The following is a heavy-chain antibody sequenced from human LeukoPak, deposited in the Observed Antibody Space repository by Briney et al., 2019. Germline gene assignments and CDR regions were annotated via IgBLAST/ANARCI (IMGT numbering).Heavy chain of an antibody. Sequence: SETLSLTCTVSGYSISSGYYWGWIRQPPGKGLQWIGSIYHSGSTHYNPSLKSRVTISVDTSKNQFSLKLSSVTAADTAVYYCASLVRLAVAEYYFDYWGQGTLVTVSS. V-gene: IGHV4-38-2*02. CDR3: ASLVRLAVAEYYFDY. D-gene: IGHD6-19*01. J-gene: IGHJ4*02. CDR2: IYHSGST. CDR1: GYSISSGYY.